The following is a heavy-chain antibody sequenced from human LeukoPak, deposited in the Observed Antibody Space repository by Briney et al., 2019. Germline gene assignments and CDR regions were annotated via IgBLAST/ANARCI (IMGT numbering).Heavy chain of an antibody. D-gene: IGHD1-26*01. V-gene: IGHV4-38-2*02. Sequence: SETLSLTCTVSGYSISSGYYWGWIRQPPGKGLEWIGYIYYSGSTYYNPSLKSRVTISVDTSKNQFSLKLSSATAADTAVYYCARGEENWFDPWGQGTLVTVSS. CDR2: IYYSGST. CDR1: GYSISSGYY. J-gene: IGHJ5*02. CDR3: ARGEENWFDP.